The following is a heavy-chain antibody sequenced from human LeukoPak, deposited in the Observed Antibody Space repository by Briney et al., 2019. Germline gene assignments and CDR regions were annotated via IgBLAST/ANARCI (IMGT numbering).Heavy chain of an antibody. CDR1: GYTFTNYG. CDR2: IKTYNGNA. Sequence: GASVKVSCKASGYTFTNYGISWVRQAPGQGLEWMGWIKTYNGNANYVQKLQGRVTMTTDTSTSTAYMELRSLRSDDTAVYYCARKDYGDSFDYWGQGTLVTVSP. D-gene: IGHD4-17*01. V-gene: IGHV1-18*01. J-gene: IGHJ4*02. CDR3: ARKDYGDSFDY.